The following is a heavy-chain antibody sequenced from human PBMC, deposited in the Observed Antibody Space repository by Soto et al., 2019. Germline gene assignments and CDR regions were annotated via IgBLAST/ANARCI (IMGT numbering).Heavy chain of an antibody. D-gene: IGHD2-2*01. J-gene: IGHJ3*02. CDR3: ASPNEYCSSTSCPPWDAFDI. CDR1: GGTFSSYA. CDR2: IIPIFGTA. Sequence: SVKVSCKASGGTFSSYAISWVRQAPGQGLELMGGIIPIFGTANYAQKFQGRVTITADESTSTAYMELSSLRSEDTAVYYCASPNEYCSSTSCPPWDAFDIWGQGTMVTV. V-gene: IGHV1-69*13.